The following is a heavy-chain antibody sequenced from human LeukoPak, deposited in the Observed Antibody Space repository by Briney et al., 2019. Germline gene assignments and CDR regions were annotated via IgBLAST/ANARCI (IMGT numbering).Heavy chain of an antibody. D-gene: IGHD1-14*01. CDR2: ISYDGSNK. CDR3: ASPVFFDI. Sequence: GGSLRLSCAASGFTFSSYGMHWVRQAPGKGLEWVAVISYDGSNKYYADSVKGRFTISRDNSKNTLYLQMNSLRAGDTAVYYCASPVFFDIWGQGTMVTVSS. CDR1: GFTFSSYG. V-gene: IGHV3-30*03. J-gene: IGHJ3*02.